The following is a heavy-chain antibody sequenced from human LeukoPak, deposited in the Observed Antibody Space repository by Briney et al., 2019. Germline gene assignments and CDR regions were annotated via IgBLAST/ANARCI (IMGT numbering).Heavy chain of an antibody. CDR3: ARDRRGSNWDDDYNYFDY. J-gene: IGHJ4*02. CDR2: ISSTSSYT. Sequence: GGSLRLSCAASGFTFSDYYMSWIRQAPGKGLEWVSYISSTSSYTNYADSVKDRFTISRDNAKNSLYLLMNNLRAEDTAVYYCARDRRGSNWDDDYNYFDYWGQGTLVTVSS. CDR1: GFTFSDYY. D-gene: IGHD1-1*01. V-gene: IGHV3-11*06.